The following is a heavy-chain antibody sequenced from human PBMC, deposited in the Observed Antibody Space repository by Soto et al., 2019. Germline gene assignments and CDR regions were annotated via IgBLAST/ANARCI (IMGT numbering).Heavy chain of an antibody. D-gene: IGHD3-22*01. CDR1: GFTFSSYG. V-gene: IGHV3-30*18. J-gene: IGHJ4*02. CDR2: ISYDGSNK. Sequence: QVQLVESGGGVVQPGGSLRLSCAASGFTFSSYGMHWVRQAPGKGLEWVAVISYDGSNKYYADSVKGRFTISRDNSKHTLYLQMNSLRAEDTAVYYCAKAYYDSSGYQFDYGGQGTLVIVSA. CDR3: AKAYYDSSGYQFDY.